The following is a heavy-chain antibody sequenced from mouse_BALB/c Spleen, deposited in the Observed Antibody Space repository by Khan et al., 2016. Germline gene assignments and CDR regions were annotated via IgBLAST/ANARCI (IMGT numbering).Heavy chain of an antibody. CDR2: LWGDGST. CDR1: GFSLTVSG. V-gene: IGHV2-6-7*01. CDR3: ARDRDGYSDAMDY. J-gene: IGHJ4*01. D-gene: IGHD2-3*01. Sequence: QVQLKQSGPGLVAPSQSLSITCTVSGFSLTVSGVNWVRQPPGKGLEWPGMLWGDGSTDYNSALKSRLSISKDNSKSHVFLKMNSLSADDTARYYCARDRDGYSDAMDYWGQGTSVTVSS.